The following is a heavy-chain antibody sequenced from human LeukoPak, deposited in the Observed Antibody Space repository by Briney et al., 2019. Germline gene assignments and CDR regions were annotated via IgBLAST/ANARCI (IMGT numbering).Heavy chain of an antibody. V-gene: IGHV1-46*01. J-gene: IGHJ6*02. Sequence: ASVKVSCKASGYTFTSYYMHWVRQAPGQGLEWMGIINPSGGSTSYAQKFQGRVTMTRDTSASTAYMELSSLRSEDTAVYYCASGSGYSGYDSYYYYYGMDVWGQGTTVTVSS. D-gene: IGHD5-12*01. CDR3: ASGSGYSGYDSYYYYYGMDV. CDR2: INPSGGST. CDR1: GYTFTSYY.